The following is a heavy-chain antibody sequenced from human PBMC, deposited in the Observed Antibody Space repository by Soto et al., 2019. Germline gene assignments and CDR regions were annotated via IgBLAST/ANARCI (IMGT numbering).Heavy chain of an antibody. CDR2: IYYSGST. V-gene: IGHV4-59*01. Sequence: SETLSLTCTVSGGSISSYYWSWIRQPPGKGLEWIGYIYYSGSTNYNPSLKSRVTISVDTSKNQFSLKLSSVTAADTAVYYCASRKLVVIWDYFDYWGQGTLVTVSS. CDR3: ASRKLVVIWDYFDY. J-gene: IGHJ4*02. D-gene: IGHD3-22*01. CDR1: GGSISSYY.